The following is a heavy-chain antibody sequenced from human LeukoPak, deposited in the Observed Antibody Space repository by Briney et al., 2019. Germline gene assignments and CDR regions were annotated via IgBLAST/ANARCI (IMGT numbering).Heavy chain of an antibody. V-gene: IGHV3-53*01. J-gene: IGHJ4*02. CDR1: GFTVSSNY. D-gene: IGHD4-23*01. CDR3: ARDYGGHGYFAY. CDR2: IYSGGST. Sequence: GGSLTLSRAASGFTVSSNYMSWVRQAPGKGLEWVSVIYSGGSTYYADSVKGRFTISRDNSKNTLYLQMNSLRAEDTAVYYCARDYGGHGYFAYWGQGTLVTVSS.